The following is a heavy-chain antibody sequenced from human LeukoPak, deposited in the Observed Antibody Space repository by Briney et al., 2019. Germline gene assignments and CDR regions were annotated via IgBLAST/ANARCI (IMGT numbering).Heavy chain of an antibody. J-gene: IGHJ4*02. V-gene: IGHV4-30-4*01. CDR3: ARDLEEWGLDY. D-gene: IGHD1-26*01. Sequence: PSETLSLTCTVSPGSINTGNYYWSWIRQPPGKGLEWLGFIHYSGSTYYNPSLKSRVTISVDTSKNQFSLKLSSVTAADTAVYYCARDLEEWGLDYWGQGTLVTVSS. CDR2: IHYSGST. CDR1: PGSINTGNYY.